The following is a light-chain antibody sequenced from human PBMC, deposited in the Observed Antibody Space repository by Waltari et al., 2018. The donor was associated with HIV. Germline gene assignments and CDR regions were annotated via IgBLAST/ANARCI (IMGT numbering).Light chain of an antibody. CDR2: GAS. J-gene: IGKJ1*01. Sequence: EVVMTQSPATLSVSPGERPTLSCRASQSVSSNLAWYQQKPDQAPRLLIYGASTRASGIPARFSGSGSGTEFTLTISSLQSEDFAVYYCHQYDNWPPWTFGQGTKVEIK. V-gene: IGKV3-15*01. CDR3: HQYDNWPPWT. CDR1: QSVSSN.